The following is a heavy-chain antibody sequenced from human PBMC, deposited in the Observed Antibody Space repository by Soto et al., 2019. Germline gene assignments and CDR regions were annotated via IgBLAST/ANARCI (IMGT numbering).Heavy chain of an antibody. D-gene: IGHD2-2*01. CDR2: INQDGSEK. CDR3: ARGYHVDV. CDR1: GFTFSSYL. J-gene: IGHJ6*04. Sequence: EVQLVESGGGLVQPGWALRLSCAASGFTFSSYLMTWVRQAPGKGLEWVANINQDGSEKYYVDSVKGRFTISRENARNSLYLQMNSLRAEDKAMYYCARGYHVDVWGKGTTVTVSS. V-gene: IGHV3-7*01.